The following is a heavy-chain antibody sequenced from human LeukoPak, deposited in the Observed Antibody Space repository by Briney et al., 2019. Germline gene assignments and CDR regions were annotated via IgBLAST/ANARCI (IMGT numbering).Heavy chain of an antibody. D-gene: IGHD2-15*01. CDR2: IYPGDSDT. CDR1: GYSFTSYW. CDR3: ARLIGYCSGGSCLPPPYFDY. V-gene: IGHV5-51*01. Sequence: GESLKIPCKGSGYSFTSYWIGWVRQMPGQGREWMGIIYPGDSDTRYSPSFQGQVTISADKSISTAYLQWSSLKASDTAMYYCARLIGYCSGGSCLPPPYFDYWGQGTLVTVSS. J-gene: IGHJ4*02.